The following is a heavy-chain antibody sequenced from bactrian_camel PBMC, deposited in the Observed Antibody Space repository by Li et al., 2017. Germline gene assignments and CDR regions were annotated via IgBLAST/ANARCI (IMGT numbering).Heavy chain of an antibody. V-gene: IGHV3-2*01. D-gene: IGHD1*01. CDR3: ATESYANEYLASGGFGY. CDR2: MYTEGDNT. Sequence: HVQLVESGGGSVQAGGSLRLSCAASVSTYSSRCMTWVRQAPGKGLEWVSSMYTEGDNTYYADSVKGRFTISRDNAKNTVYPQMNSLKSEDTAQYYCATESYANEYLASGGFGYWDQGPRSPSP. J-gene: IGHJ6*01. CDR1: VSTYSSRC.